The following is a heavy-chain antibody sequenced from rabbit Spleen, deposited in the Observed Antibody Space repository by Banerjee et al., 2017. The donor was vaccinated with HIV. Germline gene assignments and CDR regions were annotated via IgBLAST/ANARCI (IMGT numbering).Heavy chain of an antibody. D-gene: IGHD1-1*01. Sequence: QEQLEESGGDLVKPEGSLTLTCTASGFSFTSRHWICWVRQAPGKGLEWIGCINTGSGSTYYASWAKGRFTISKTSSTTVDLKMTSLTVADTATYLCARDDDSVRGYFFGLWGPGTLVTVS. CDR2: INTGSGST. J-gene: IGHJ4*01. CDR3: ARDDDSVRGYFFGL. CDR1: GFSFTSRHW. V-gene: IGHV1S45*01.